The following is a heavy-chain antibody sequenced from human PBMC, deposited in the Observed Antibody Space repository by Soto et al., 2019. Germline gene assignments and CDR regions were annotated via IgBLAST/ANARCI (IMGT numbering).Heavy chain of an antibody. CDR2: ISPMFGAA. CDR1: GGTFNTYA. J-gene: IGHJ4*02. Sequence: QVQLVQSGAEMKKPGSSVKVSCQSSGGTFNTYAMNWVRQAPGQGPEWMGDISPMFGAANYAPKFQGRVTITADESTGTSYMQLRRLTSEDTALYFCAREVQVHTPAFGYWGQGTLVSVSS. CDR3: AREVQVHTPAFGY. V-gene: IGHV1-69*19. D-gene: IGHD3-10*01.